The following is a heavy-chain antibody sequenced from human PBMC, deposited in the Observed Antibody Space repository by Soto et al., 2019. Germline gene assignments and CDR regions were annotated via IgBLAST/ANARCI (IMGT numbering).Heavy chain of an antibody. V-gene: IGHV3-74*01. Sequence: EVQLVESGGGLVQPGGSLRLSCAASGFSFDSYWMHWVRQAPGQAPVWVSRIDYDGTTTNYADSVTSLFTISRDNAKNTLYLQMNSLRPEDTAVYYCARGPRASSGGTGAYWGQGTLFTVSS. J-gene: IGHJ1*01. CDR3: ARGPRASSGGTGAY. D-gene: IGHD2-2*01. CDR1: GFSFDSYW. CDR2: IDYDGTTT.